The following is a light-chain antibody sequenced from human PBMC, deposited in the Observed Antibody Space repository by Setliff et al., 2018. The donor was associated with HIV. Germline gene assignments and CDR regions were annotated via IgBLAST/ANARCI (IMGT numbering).Light chain of an antibody. CDR1: SSDVGGYAY. CDR2: DVS. Sequence: QSALTQPASMSESPGQSITISCTGTSSDVGGYAYVSGYHQQSGKAPKLVIYDVSHRPSVVSDRFSGSKSGNTASLTISGLQAADECDYYCSSYTSDSSLVFGTGTKVTVL. J-gene: IGLJ1*01. V-gene: IGLV2-14*03. CDR3: SSYTSDSSLV.